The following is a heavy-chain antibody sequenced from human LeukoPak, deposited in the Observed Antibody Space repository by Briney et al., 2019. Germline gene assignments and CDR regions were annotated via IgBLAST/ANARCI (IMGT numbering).Heavy chain of an antibody. Sequence: GGSLRLSCAASGFTFSGSAMHWVRQASGERVEWVGRIRSKANSYATAYAASVKGRFTISRDDSKNTAYLQMNSLKTEDTAVYYCTSPYGDYDYWGQGTLVTVSS. V-gene: IGHV3-73*01. J-gene: IGHJ4*02. CDR2: IRSKANSYAT. CDR1: GFTFSGSA. D-gene: IGHD4-17*01. CDR3: TSPYGDYDY.